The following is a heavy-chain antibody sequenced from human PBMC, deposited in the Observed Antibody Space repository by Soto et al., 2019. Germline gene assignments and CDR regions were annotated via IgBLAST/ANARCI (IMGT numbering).Heavy chain of an antibody. Sequence: PSEALSLTCTVSGGSISSGGYYWSWIRQHPGKGLEWIGYIYYSGSTYYNPSLKSRVTISVDTSKNQFSLKLSSVTAADTAVYYRARDQRDSKDPGNWFDPLCQGNLVTVSS. CDR2: IYYSGST. CDR1: GGSISSGGYY. J-gene: IGHJ5*02. CDR3: ARDQRDSKDPGNWFDP. D-gene: IGHD2-21*01. V-gene: IGHV4-31*03.